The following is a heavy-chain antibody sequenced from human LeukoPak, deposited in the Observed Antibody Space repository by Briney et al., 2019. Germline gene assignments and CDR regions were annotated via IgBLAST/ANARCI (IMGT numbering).Heavy chain of an antibody. V-gene: IGHV3-21*01. Sequence: GGSLRLSCAASGFTFSSYSMNWVRQAPGKGLEWVSSISSSSYIYYADSVKGRFTISRDNAKNSLYLQMNSLRAEDTAVYYCARAHNWKYGSFDFWGQGTLVTVSS. D-gene: IGHD1-7*01. CDR3: ARAHNWKYGSFDF. CDR2: ISSSSYI. J-gene: IGHJ4*02. CDR1: GFTFSSYS.